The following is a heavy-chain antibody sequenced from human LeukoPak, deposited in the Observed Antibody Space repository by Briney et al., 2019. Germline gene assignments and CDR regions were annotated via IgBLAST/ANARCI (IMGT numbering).Heavy chain of an antibody. CDR1: GGSFSGYY. D-gene: IGHD5-24*01. CDR3: ARQRWLQPDY. J-gene: IGHJ4*02. CDR2: INHSGST. Sequence: PSETLSLTCAVYGGSFSGYYWSWIRQPPGKGLEWIGEINHSGSTNYNPSLKSRVTISVDTSKNQFSLKLSSVTAADTAVYYCARQRWLQPDYWSQGTLVTVSS. V-gene: IGHV4-34*01.